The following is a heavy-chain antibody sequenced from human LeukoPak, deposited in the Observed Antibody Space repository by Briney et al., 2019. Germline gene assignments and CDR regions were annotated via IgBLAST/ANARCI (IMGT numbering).Heavy chain of an antibody. CDR3: ARGARPPHYYYYMDV. D-gene: IGHD5-12*01. Sequence: ASVKVSCKASGYTFTRYFMHWVRQAPGQGLEWMGIINPSGGSTSYAQKFQGRVTMTRDTSTSTAYMELSSLRSEDTAVYYCARGARPPHYYYYMDVWGKGTTVTVSS. CDR1: GYTFTRYF. V-gene: IGHV1-46*01. CDR2: INPSGGST. J-gene: IGHJ6*03.